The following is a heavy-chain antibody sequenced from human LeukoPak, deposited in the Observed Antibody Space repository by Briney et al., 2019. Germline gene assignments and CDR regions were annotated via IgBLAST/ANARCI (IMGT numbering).Heavy chain of an antibody. CDR1: GFTFSGYS. CDR2: ISSRSDAI. V-gene: IGHV3-48*01. D-gene: IGHD2-15*01. J-gene: IGHJ5*02. Sequence: GGSLRLSCAASGFTFSGYSMNWVRQAPGKGLEWVSYISSRSDAIYYADSVKGRFTISRDNAKNSLFLQMNSLRAEDTAIYYCAREDPGRIAADRWGQGTLVTVSS. CDR3: AREDPGRIAADR.